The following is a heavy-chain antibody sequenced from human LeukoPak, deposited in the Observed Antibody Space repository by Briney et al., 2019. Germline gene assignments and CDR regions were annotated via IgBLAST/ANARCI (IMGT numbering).Heavy chain of an antibody. CDR1: GGSISSSY. V-gene: IGHV4-59*01. D-gene: IGHD3-10*01. CDR2: VYHSGST. Sequence: SETLSLTCTVSGGSISSSYWSWIRQSPGKGLEWIGYVYHSGSTNYSPSLKSRVTISVDTSKNQFSLKLSSVTAADTAVYYCADSREYGSGSYEGVLNWFDPWGQGTLVTVSS. J-gene: IGHJ5*02. CDR3: ADSREYGSGSYEGVLNWFDP.